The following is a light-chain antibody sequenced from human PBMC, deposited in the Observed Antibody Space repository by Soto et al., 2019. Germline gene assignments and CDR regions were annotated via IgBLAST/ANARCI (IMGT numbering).Light chain of an antibody. CDR2: GAS. Sequence: EIVLTQSAATLSVSPGEGATLSCRASQSVSSNLVWYQHKPGQALRLLIYGASTRATDIPARFSGSGYGTDFTLTISSLQSEDYAVYYCQQYINLPRTFGGGTKVDIK. CDR1: QSVSSN. J-gene: IGKJ4*01. CDR3: QQYINLPRT. V-gene: IGKV3-15*01.